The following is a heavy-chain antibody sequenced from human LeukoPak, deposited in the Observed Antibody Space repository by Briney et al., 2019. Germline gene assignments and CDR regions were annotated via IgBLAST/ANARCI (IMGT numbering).Heavy chain of an antibody. Sequence: PGGSLRLSCAASGFTFDDYAMHWVRQAPGKGLEWVSGISWNSGSIGYADSVKGRFTISRDNAKNSLYLQMNSLRAEDTALYYCAKDVGGYDFWSGYFDYWGQGTLVTVSS. CDR3: AKDVGGYDFWSGYFDY. CDR2: ISWNSGSI. CDR1: GFTFDDYA. D-gene: IGHD3-3*01. J-gene: IGHJ4*02. V-gene: IGHV3-9*01.